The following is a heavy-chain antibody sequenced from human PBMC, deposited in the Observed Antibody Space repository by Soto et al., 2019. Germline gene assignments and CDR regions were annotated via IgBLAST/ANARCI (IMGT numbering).Heavy chain of an antibody. V-gene: IGHV3-21*01. Sequence: EVQLVESGGGLVRPGGSLRLSCAASGFTFSTYAINWVRQAPGKGLEWVSSISSSSDYIYYADSVKGRFTISRDNAKNSLYLQMDSLSAEDTAVYYCARDSNNHQYGMDVWGQGTTVTVSS. CDR1: GFTFSTYA. D-gene: IGHD4-4*01. CDR3: ARDSNNHQYGMDV. CDR2: ISSSSDYI. J-gene: IGHJ6*02.